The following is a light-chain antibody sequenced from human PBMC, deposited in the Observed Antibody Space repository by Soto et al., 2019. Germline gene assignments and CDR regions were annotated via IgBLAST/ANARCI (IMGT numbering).Light chain of an antibody. V-gene: IGKV3-20*01. CDR2: GAS. Sequence: EIVLTQSPGTLSLSPGERATLSCRASQSVSRTYLAWYQQKPDQAPRLLIYGASNRATGIPDRFNGSGSGTDFTLTINRLEPVDFAVYFFQQYGSSPYTFGQGTKLEIK. CDR1: QSVSRTY. CDR3: QQYGSSPYT. J-gene: IGKJ2*01.